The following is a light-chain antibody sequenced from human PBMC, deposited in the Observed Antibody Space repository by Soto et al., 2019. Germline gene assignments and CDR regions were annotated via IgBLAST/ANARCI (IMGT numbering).Light chain of an antibody. V-gene: IGLV2-23*01. CDR3: CSYAGSSTYVV. CDR1: SSDVGNYNL. J-gene: IGLJ2*01. CDR2: EGS. Sequence: QSALTQPASVSGSPGQSITISCNGTSSDVGNYNLVSWYQQHPGKAPKLMLYEGSKRPSGVSDRFSGSKSGNTASLTISGLQAEDEADYYCCSYAGSSTYVVFGGGTKLTVL.